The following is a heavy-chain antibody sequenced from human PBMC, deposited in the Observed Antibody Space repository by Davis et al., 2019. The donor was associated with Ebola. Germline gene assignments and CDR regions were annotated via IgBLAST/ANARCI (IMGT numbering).Heavy chain of an antibody. D-gene: IGHD2-21*01. CDR1: GFTVSSNY. CDR2: TDSGGHST. CDR3: ARARCGGDCRSFDY. Sequence: GGSLRLSCAASGFTVSSNYMTWFRQAPGRGLEWVSTTDSGGHSTYYADSVKGRLTISRDNSRDTLFLQMASLGAEDTAMYYCARARCGGDCRSFDYWGQGTLVSVSS. J-gene: IGHJ4*02. V-gene: IGHV3-53*01.